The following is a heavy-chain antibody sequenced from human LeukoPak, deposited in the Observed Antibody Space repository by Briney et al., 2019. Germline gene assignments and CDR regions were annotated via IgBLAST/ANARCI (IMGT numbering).Heavy chain of an antibody. D-gene: IGHD6-13*01. CDR3: AKAPGIAAARRKSDY. V-gene: IGHV3-23*01. CDR1: GFTFSGFA. J-gene: IGHJ4*02. CDR2: ISRSGEST. Sequence: GGSLRLSCAASGFTFSGFAMSWIRQAPGKGLEWVSSISRSGESTFYADSVRGRFTISRDNSKNTLYLQMNSLRAEDTAVYYCAKAPGIAAARRKSDYWGQGTLVTVSS.